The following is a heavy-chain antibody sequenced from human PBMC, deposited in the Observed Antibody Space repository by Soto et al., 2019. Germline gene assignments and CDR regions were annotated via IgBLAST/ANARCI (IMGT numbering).Heavy chain of an antibody. J-gene: IGHJ4*02. CDR1: GYTFTSYG. CDR3: ARASPSSRAAEP. V-gene: IGHV1-18*01. D-gene: IGHD6-13*01. Sequence: ASVKVSCKASGYTFTSYGISWVRQAPGQGLEWMGWISAYNGNTNYAQSLQGRVTMTTDTSTTTAYMELRSLKSDDTAVYYCARASPSSRAAEPWGQGTLVTVSS. CDR2: ISAYNGNT.